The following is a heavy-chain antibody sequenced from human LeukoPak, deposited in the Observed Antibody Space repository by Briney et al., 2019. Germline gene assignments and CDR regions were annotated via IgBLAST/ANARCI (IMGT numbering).Heavy chain of an antibody. CDR1: GYTFTSYD. V-gene: IGHV1-8*01. CDR3: ARVRIVGATTAWFDP. J-gene: IGHJ5*02. D-gene: IGHD1-26*01. Sequence: GASVKVSCKASGYTFTSYDINWVRQATGQGLEWMGWMNPNSGNTGYAQKFQGRVSMTRNTSISTAYMELSSLRSEDTAVYYCARVRIVGATTAWFDPWGQGTLVTVSS. CDR2: MNPNSGNT.